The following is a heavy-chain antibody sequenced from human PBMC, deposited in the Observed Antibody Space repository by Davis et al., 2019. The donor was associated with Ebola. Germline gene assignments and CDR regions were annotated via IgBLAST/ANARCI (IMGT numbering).Heavy chain of an antibody. J-gene: IGHJ4*02. Sequence: GGSLRLSCAASGFTFNIFDMHWVRQAPGRGLEWVAFVRSHGSDDHYADSVKGRFTISRDNSKNALYLQMNSLRAEDTAVYYCAKDKFQWRNGLLDYWGQGTLVTVSS. CDR1: GFTFNIFD. CDR2: VRSHGSDD. V-gene: IGHV3-30*02. CDR3: AKDKFQWRNGLLDY. D-gene: IGHD6-19*01.